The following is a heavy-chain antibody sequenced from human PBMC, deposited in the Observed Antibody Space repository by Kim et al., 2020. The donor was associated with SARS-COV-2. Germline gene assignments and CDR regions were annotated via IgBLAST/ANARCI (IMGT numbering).Heavy chain of an antibody. CDR1: GVSINSGANS. D-gene: IGHD1-26*01. V-gene: IGHV4-30-2*01. Sequence: SETLSLTCAVSGVSINSGANSWSWIRQPPGKGLEWIGNIYYGCTYYNPSLKSRVTISVDRSKNQFSLKLSSVTAADTAVYYCARAGKMGATAMDVWGQGTTVTVSS. CDR3: ARAGKMGATAMDV. CDR2: IYYGCT. J-gene: IGHJ6*02.